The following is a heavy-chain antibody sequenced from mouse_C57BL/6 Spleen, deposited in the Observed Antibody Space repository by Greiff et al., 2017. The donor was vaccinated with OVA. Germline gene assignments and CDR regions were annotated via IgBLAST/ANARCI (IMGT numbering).Heavy chain of an antibody. CDR1: GYTFTSYT. J-gene: IGHJ2*01. CDR2: INPSSGYT. Sequence: QVQLQQSGAELARPGASVKMSCKASGYTFTSYTMHWVKQRPGQGLEWIGYINPSSGYTKYNQKFKDKATLTADESSSTAYMQLSSLTSEDSAVYYCARGGYYGSSFDYWGQGTTLTVSS. CDR3: ARGGYYGSSFDY. D-gene: IGHD1-1*01. V-gene: IGHV1-4*01.